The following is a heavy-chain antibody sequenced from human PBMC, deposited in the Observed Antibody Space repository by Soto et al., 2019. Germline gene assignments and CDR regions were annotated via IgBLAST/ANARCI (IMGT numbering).Heavy chain of an antibody. J-gene: IGHJ4*02. CDR1: GFTFSSYA. V-gene: IGHV3-23*01. Sequence: EVQLLESGGGLVQPGGSLRLSCAASGFTFSSYAMSWVRQAPGKGLEWVSAISGSGGSTYYADPVKGRFTISRDNSKNTLYLQMNSLRAEDTAVYYCAKDLVVVRGVSRQRSFDYWGQGTLVTVSS. CDR2: ISGSGGST. CDR3: AKDLVVVRGVSRQRSFDY. D-gene: IGHD3-10*01.